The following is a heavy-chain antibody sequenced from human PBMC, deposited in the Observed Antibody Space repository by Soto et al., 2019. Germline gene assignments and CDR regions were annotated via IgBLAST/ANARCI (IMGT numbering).Heavy chain of an antibody. Sequence: SETLSLTCTVSGGSISSSSYYWGWIRQPPGKGLEWIGSIYYSGSTYYNPSLKSRVTISVDTPKNQFSLKLSSVTAADTAVYYCARNRSRAKYFDYWGQGTLVTVSS. V-gene: IGHV4-39*01. CDR3: ARNRSRAKYFDY. CDR1: GGSISSSSYY. J-gene: IGHJ4*02. CDR2: IYYSGST.